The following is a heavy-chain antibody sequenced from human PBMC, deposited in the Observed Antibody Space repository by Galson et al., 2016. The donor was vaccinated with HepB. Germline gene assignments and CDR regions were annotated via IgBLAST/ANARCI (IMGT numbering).Heavy chain of an antibody. D-gene: IGHD3-16*01. CDR3: GKHGGFDY. Sequence: SLRLSCAASGFSFSTSGMSWVRQTPGRGLEWLSGITASGTTTHYADSVRGRFTISRDNSKNTLYLYMSGLRAGDKAVYYCGKHGGFDYWGQGALVTVSS. CDR2: ITASGTTT. J-gene: IGHJ4*02. CDR1: GFSFSTSG. V-gene: IGHV3-23*01.